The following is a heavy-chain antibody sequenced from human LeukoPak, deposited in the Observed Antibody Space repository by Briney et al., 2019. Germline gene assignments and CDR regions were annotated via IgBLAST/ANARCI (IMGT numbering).Heavy chain of an antibody. CDR1: GGSISDRSYY. D-gene: IGHD5-24*01. V-gene: IGHV4-39*01. CDR2: IYYSGST. CDR3: ARHDQRRGQQFSRVDF. J-gene: IGHJ4*02. Sequence: PSETLSLTCSVSGGSISDRSYYWGWIRQAPGKGLEWIANIYYSGSTYYNPSLKSRVTISVDTSKNQFSLNLSSVTAADTAVYYCARHDQRRGQQFSRVDFWGQGTLVTVSS.